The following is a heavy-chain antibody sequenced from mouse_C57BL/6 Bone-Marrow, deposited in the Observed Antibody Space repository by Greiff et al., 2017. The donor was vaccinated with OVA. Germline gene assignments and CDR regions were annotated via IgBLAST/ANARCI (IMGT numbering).Heavy chain of an antibody. CDR3: AKKGDYDGENAMDY. CDR2: IWSGGST. CDR1: GFSLTSYG. J-gene: IGHJ4*01. Sequence: QVQLQQSGPGLVQPSQSLSITCTVSGFSLTSYGVHWVRQPPGKGLEWLGVIWSGGSTDYNAAFISRLSISKDNSKSQVFFKMNSLQADDTAIYYCAKKGDYDGENAMDYWGQGTSVTVSS. D-gene: IGHD2-4*01. V-gene: IGHV2-4*01.